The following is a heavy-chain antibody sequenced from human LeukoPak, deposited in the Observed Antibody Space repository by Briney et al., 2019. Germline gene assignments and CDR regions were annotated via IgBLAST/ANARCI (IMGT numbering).Heavy chain of an antibody. CDR2: ISAYNGNT. Sequence: ASVKVSCKASGYTFTSYGISWVRQAPGQGLEWMGWISAYNGNTNYAQKLQSRVTMTTDTSTSTAYMELRSLRSDDTAVYYCARDRGRAYYDFWSGYYTLDYWGQGTLVTVSS. CDR1: GYTFTSYG. J-gene: IGHJ4*02. CDR3: ARDRGRAYYDFWSGYYTLDY. D-gene: IGHD3-3*01. V-gene: IGHV1-18*01.